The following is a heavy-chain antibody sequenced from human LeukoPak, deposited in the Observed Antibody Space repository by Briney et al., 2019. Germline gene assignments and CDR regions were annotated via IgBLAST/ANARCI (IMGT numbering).Heavy chain of an antibody. CDR3: ARGWSKYYFDY. D-gene: IGHD2-8*02. CDR2: IYSGGST. V-gene: IGHV3-53*01. CDR1: GFTVSSNY. J-gene: IGHJ4*02. Sequence: GGSLRLSCAASGFTVSSNYMSWVRQAPGKGLEWVSVIYSGGSTYYADSVKGRFTISRDNSKNTLYLQMNSLRAEDTAVYYCARGWSKYYFDYWGQGTLVPVSS.